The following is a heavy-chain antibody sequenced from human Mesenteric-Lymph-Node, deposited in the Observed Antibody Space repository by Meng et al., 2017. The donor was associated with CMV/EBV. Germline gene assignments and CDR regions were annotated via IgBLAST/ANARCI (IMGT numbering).Heavy chain of an antibody. Sequence: SETLSLTCTVSGGSISSYYWSWIRQPPGKGLEWIGYIYYSGSTNYNPSLKSRVTISVDTSKNQFSLKLSSVTAADTAVYYCAREGFYESSGLNWFEPWGQGTLVTVSS. CDR2: IYYSGST. V-gene: IGHV4-59*01. CDR1: GGSISSYY. CDR3: AREGFYESSGLNWFEP. D-gene: IGHD3-22*01. J-gene: IGHJ5*02.